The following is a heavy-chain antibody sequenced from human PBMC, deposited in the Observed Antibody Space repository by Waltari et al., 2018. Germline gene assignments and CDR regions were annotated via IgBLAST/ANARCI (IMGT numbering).Heavy chain of an antibody. CDR3: ARAGLGSPLEWLRLFDS. Sequence: EVRLVESGGGLIQPGGSLRLSCAASGFTVSYNYITWVRQAPGKGLEWVSVIYAGGNTYYADSVKGRFTISRDDSKSTLYLAMHSLRVEDTAVYYCARAGLGSPLEWLRLFDSWGQGTLVTVSS. D-gene: IGHD5-12*01. J-gene: IGHJ4*02. CDR2: IYAGGNT. CDR1: GFTVSYNY. V-gene: IGHV3-53*01.